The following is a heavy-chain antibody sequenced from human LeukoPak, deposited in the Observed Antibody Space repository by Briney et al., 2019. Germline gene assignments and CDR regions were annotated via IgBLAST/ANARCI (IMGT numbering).Heavy chain of an antibody. D-gene: IGHD3-3*01. Sequence: SETLSLTCTVSGDSVSSYYWNWIRQPPRKGLEWIGFMYYSGSSNYNPSLKSRVTISVDTSKNQFSLKLRSVTSADTAVCYCARGPRGLGVGGGYFDYWGQGILVTVSS. CDR2: MYYSGSS. CDR1: GDSVSSYY. J-gene: IGHJ4*02. V-gene: IGHV4-59*02. CDR3: ARGPRGLGVGGGYFDY.